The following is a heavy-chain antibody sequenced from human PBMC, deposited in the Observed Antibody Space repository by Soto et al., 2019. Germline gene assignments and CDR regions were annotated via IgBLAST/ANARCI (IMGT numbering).Heavy chain of an antibody. J-gene: IGHJ4*02. CDR2: TYYSGNA. CDR3: ARHFVAVVIKGWGY. V-gene: IGHV4-39*01. D-gene: IGHD3-10*01. CDR1: CGSIDRSNYY. Sequence: SATLSVTCNVCCGSIDRSNYYWDWLSQPPGKGLEWIGTTYYSGNAYYNPSLKSRVSMSVDTSKNQFSLKLVSVTAADTAVYYCARHFVAVVIKGWGYWGEGTLVTVS.